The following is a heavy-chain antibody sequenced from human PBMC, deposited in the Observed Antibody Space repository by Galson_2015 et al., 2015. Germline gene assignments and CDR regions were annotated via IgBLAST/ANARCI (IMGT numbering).Heavy chain of an antibody. CDR1: GDTFRNYA. J-gene: IGHJ6*02. V-gene: IGHV1-69*13. Sequence: SVKVSCKASGDTFRNYAISWVRQAPGQGLEWMGGIMPIFRSPDYPQKFKGRVTITADESTNTAYMELSSLSSEDTAIYYCASKDYGGAGNYYYGMDVWGQGTTVIVSS. CDR3: ASKDYGGAGNYYYGMDV. CDR2: IMPIFRSP. D-gene: IGHD4-23*01.